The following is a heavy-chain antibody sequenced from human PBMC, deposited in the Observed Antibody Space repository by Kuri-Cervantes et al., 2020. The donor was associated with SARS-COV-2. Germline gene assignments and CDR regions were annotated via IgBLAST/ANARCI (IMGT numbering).Heavy chain of an antibody. CDR2: ISAYNGNT. CDR3: ARSLVVPAANWFDP. J-gene: IGHJ5*02. CDR1: GYTFTSYG. V-gene: IGHV1-18*01. Sequence: ASVKVSCKASGYTFTSYGISWVRQAPGQGLEWMGWISAYNGNTNYAQKLQGRVTTTTDTSTSTAYMELRSLRSGDTAVYYCARSLVVPAANWFDPWGQGTLVTVSS. D-gene: IGHD2-2*01.